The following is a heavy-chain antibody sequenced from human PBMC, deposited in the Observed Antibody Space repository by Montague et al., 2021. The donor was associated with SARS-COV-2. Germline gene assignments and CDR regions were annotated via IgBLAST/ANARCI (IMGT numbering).Heavy chain of an antibody. D-gene: IGHD3-3*01. CDR2: IYYSGGT. J-gene: IGHJ6*02. CDR1: GVSISSYY. CDR3: ARSRRITIFGVGLSNYYGMDV. Sequence: SETLSLTCTVSGVSISSYYWSWIRQPPGKGLEWIGYIYYSGGTNYNPSLTSRVTISVDTSKNQFSLKLSSVTAADTAVYYCARSRRITIFGVGLSNYYGMDVWGQGTTVTVSS. V-gene: IGHV4-59*01.